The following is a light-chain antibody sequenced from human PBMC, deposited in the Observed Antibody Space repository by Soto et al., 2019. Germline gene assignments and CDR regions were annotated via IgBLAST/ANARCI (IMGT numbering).Light chain of an antibody. CDR2: GAS. CDR3: QQYGSLPRT. Sequence: ETVLTQSPGTLSLSPGERATLSCRASQSVSRSYLAWYQQKPGQAPRLLIYGASSRATAIPDRFSGSGSGTDFALTISRLEPEDFAVYYCQQYGSLPRTFGQGTKVEIK. J-gene: IGKJ1*01. CDR1: QSVSRSY. V-gene: IGKV3-20*01.